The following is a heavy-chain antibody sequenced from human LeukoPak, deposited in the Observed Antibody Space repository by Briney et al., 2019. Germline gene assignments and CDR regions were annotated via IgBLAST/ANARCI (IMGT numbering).Heavy chain of an antibody. CDR3: ARVIDGRFDY. V-gene: IGHV4-30-2*01. CDR1: GGSISSGGYY. D-gene: IGHD1-26*01. Sequence: PSETLSLTCTVSGGSISSGGYYWSWIRQPPGKGLEWIGYIYHSGSTYYNPSLKSRVTISVDRSKNQFSLKLSSVTAADTAVYYCARVIDGRFDYWGQGTLVTVSS. J-gene: IGHJ4*02. CDR2: IYHSGST.